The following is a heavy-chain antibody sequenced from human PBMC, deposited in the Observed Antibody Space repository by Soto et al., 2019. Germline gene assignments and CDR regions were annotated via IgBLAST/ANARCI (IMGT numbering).Heavy chain of an antibody. J-gene: IGHJ3*02. D-gene: IGHD3-22*01. CDR1: GFTFSSYS. CDR3: ARAIYDRSGYLDAFDI. V-gene: IGHV3-21*01. CDR2: ISSSSSYI. Sequence: EVQLVESGGGLVKPGGSPRLSCAASGFTFSSYSMNWVRQAPGKGLEWVSSISSSSSYIYYVDSVKGRFTISRDNAKNSLYLQMNSLRAEDTAVYYCARAIYDRSGYLDAFDIWGQGTMVTVSS.